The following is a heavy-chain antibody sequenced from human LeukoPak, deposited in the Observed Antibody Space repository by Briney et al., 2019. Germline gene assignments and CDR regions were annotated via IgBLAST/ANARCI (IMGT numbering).Heavy chain of an antibody. D-gene: IGHD3-10*01. CDR2: ISYSGST. CDR3: ARVKYGSGSYSDDY. J-gene: IGHJ4*02. V-gene: IGHV4-39*01. Sequence: PSETLSLTCNVSGGSISSSSYYWGWIRQPPGKGLEWIGSISYSGSTYYNPSLKSRVTISIDMSKNQFSLKLTSLTAADTAVYYCARVKYGSGSYSDDYWGQGTLVTVSS. CDR1: GGSISSSSYY.